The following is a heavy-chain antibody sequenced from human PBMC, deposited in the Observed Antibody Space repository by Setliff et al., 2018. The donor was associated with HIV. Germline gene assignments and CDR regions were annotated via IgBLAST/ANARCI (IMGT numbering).Heavy chain of an antibody. Sequence: PGGSLRLSCAASGFTFSDAWMSWVRQAPGKGLEWVARIKNRANGGTTHYAAPVNGRFTISRDDSKTTLYLQMNSLKTEDTAMYYCATGGGRYLHEWAYWGQGTLVTVSS. D-gene: IGHD3-10*01. V-gene: IGHV3-15*01. J-gene: IGHJ4*02. CDR3: ATGGGRYLHEWAY. CDR2: IKNRANGGTT. CDR1: GFTFSDAW.